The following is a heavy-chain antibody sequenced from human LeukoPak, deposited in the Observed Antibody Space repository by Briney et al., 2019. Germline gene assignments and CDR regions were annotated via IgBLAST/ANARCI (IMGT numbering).Heavy chain of an antibody. CDR3: ARLGAPYSGYDGGWNY. CDR1: GGSISSYY. V-gene: IGHV4-4*07. CDR2: IYTSGST. Sequence: SKTLSLTCTVSGGSISSYYWSWIRQPAGKGLEWIGRIYTSGSTNYNPSLKSRVTMSVDTSKNQFSLKLSSVTAADTAVYYCARLGAPYSGYDGGWNYWGQGTLVTVSS. D-gene: IGHD5-12*01. J-gene: IGHJ4*02.